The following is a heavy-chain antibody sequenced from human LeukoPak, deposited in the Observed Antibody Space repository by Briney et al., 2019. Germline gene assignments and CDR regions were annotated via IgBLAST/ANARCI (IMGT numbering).Heavy chain of an antibody. Sequence: SVKVSCKASGGTFSSYTISWVRQAPGQGLEWMGRIIPILGIANYAQKFQGRVTITADKSTSTAYMELSSLRSEDTAVYYCAREVGATSNFDYWGQGTLATVSS. CDR3: AREVGATSNFDY. J-gene: IGHJ4*02. D-gene: IGHD1-26*01. CDR2: IIPILGIA. V-gene: IGHV1-69*04. CDR1: GGTFSSYT.